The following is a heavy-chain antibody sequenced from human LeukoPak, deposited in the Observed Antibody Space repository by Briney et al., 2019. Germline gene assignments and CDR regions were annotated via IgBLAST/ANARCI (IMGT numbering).Heavy chain of an antibody. D-gene: IGHD3-10*01. CDR3: ARKFLGSRGYYFDY. CDR2: MNPNTGNT. J-gene: IGHJ4*02. V-gene: IGHV1-8*01. CDR1: GYTFTSYD. Sequence: GASVEVSCKASGYTFTSYDINWVRQATGQGLEWMGWMNPNTGNTGYAQKFQGRVTMTRDTSISTAYMELSSLRSDDTAVYYCARKFLGSRGYYFDYWGQGTLVTVSS.